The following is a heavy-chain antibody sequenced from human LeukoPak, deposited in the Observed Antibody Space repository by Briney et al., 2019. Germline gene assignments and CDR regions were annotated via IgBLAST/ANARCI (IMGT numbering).Heavy chain of an antibody. Sequence: ASVKVSCKASGYTFTSYAMNWVRQAPGQGLEWMGWINTNTGNPTYAQGFTGRFVFSLDTSVSTAYLQICSLKAEDTAVYYCAREFLTGYYEHYYYGMDVWGQGTTVTVSS. V-gene: IGHV7-4-1*01. D-gene: IGHD3-9*01. J-gene: IGHJ6*02. CDR3: AREFLTGYYEHYYYGMDV. CDR1: GYTFTSYA. CDR2: INTNTGNP.